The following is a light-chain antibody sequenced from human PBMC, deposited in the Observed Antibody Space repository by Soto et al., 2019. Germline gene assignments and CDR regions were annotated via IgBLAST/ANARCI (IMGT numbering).Light chain of an antibody. CDR2: AAS. J-gene: IGKJ1*01. CDR3: QQSYNMPWT. Sequence: DIQMTQSPSTLSASLGDRVTISCRASQSISSYLSWYQQKPGKAPKLLIFAASSLESGVPSRFSGSGSGTDYTLTISSLQPEDFATYHCQQSYNMPWTFGQGTKVDIK. V-gene: IGKV1-39*01. CDR1: QSISSY.